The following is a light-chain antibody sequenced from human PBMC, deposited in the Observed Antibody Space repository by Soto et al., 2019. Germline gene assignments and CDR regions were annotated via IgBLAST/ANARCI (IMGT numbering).Light chain of an antibody. CDR1: QSVSIH. CDR3: QQYESWPPLFT. J-gene: IGKJ2*01. Sequence: ETVMTQSPGTLSVSLGERATLSCRASQSVSIHLAWYQQKPGQAPRLLIYDTSTRATGIPARFSGSGSGTEFTLTISSLQSEDSAVYYCQQYESWPPLFTFGQGTKVDIK. V-gene: IGKV3-15*01. CDR2: DTS.